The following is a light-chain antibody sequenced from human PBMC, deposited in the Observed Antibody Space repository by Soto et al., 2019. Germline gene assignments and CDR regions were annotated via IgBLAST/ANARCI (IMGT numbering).Light chain of an antibody. CDR2: DAS. Sequence: IVLTQSPGTLSLFPGDRATLSCRASQNVGSDYLAWYQQKPGQAPRLLIYDASNRATGVPARFSGSGSRTDFTLTISSLEPEDFAVYYCQQRSNWPITFGQGTRVEIK. CDR1: QNVGSDY. J-gene: IGKJ5*01. V-gene: IGKV3-11*01. CDR3: QQRSNWPIT.